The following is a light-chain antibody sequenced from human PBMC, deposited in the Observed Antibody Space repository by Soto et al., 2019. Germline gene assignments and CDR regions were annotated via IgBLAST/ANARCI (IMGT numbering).Light chain of an antibody. J-gene: IGLJ2*01. Sequence: QSVLTQPPSASGSPGQSVTISCIGTSSDVGGYNYVSWYQQHPGKAPKLMIYEVSKRPSGVPDRFSGSKSGNTASLTVSGXXXXXXXXXYCSSYAASNNLGVFGGGTQLTVL. V-gene: IGLV2-8*01. CDR3: SSYAASNNLGV. CDR2: EVS. CDR1: SSDVGGYNY.